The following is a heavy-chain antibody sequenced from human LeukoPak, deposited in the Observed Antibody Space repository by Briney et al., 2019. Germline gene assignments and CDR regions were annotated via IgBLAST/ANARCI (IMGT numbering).Heavy chain of an antibody. CDR3: ARDPGYYDSRELDY. CDR2: ISYDGSNK. Sequence: SCKASGGTFSSYAMHWVRQAPGKGLEWVAVISYDGSNKYYADSVKGRFTISRDNSKNTLYLQMNSLRAEDTAVYYCARDPGYYDSRELDYWGQGTLVTVSS. J-gene: IGHJ4*02. D-gene: IGHD3-22*01. V-gene: IGHV3-30*04. CDR1: GGTFSSYA.